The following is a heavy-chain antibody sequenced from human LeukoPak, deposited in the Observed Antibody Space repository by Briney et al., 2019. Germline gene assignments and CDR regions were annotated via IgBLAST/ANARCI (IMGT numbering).Heavy chain of an antibody. CDR1: GFTFSSHT. CDR3: VKVGGYSGYDQY. CDR2: ISGSGGST. J-gene: IGHJ4*02. V-gene: IGHV3-23*01. D-gene: IGHD5-12*01. Sequence: GGSLRLSCAASGFTFSSHTMSWVRQAPGKGLEWVSAISGSGGSTYYADSVKGRFTISRDNSKNTLYLQMSSLRAEDTAVYYCVKVGGYSGYDQYWGQGTLVTVSS.